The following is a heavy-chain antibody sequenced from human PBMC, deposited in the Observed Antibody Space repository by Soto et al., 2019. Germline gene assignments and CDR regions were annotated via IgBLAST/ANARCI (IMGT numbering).Heavy chain of an antibody. CDR3: ARRNYTSAWSYFDY. CDR1: GGSVRSSSYY. J-gene: IGHJ4*02. V-gene: IGHV4-39*01. Sequence: QVQLQESGPGLVKPSETLSLTCTVSGGSVRSSSYYWGWIRQPPGKGLEWIGSIYYSGSTYYNPSLKSRVTISVDTSKNQFSLKLSSVTAADTAFDYCARRNYTSAWSYFDYWGQGTLVTVSS. D-gene: IGHD6-19*01. CDR2: IYYSGST.